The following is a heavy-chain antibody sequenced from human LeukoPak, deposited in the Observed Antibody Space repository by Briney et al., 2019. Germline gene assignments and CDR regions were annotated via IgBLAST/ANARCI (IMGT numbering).Heavy chain of an antibody. Sequence: GRSLILSCAASGFTFSSYGMHWVRQAPGKGLEWVALISCDGSNDYYADSVKGRFTISRDNSKNTLYLQMNSLRTEDTAVYSCAKDLTRGEIGIVVRGPVDWGQGTLVTVSS. CDR1: GFTFSSYG. J-gene: IGHJ4*02. CDR2: ISCDGSND. V-gene: IGHV3-30*18. CDR3: AKDLTRGEIGIVVRGPVD. D-gene: IGHD2-2*01.